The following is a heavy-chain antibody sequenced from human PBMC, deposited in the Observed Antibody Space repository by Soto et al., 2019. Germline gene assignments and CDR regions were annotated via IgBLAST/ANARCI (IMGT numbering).Heavy chain of an antibody. Sequence: EVQLLESGGDLIQPGGSLRLSCAASGFTFNIYAMTWVRQAPGKGLEWVSAISRYGDITYYADSVEGRFSISRDNSKHTLYLQMNSLRAEDTDVYYCAKDRYLDHDSRGYLFDNWGQGTLVTVSS. V-gene: IGHV3-23*01. CDR1: GFTFNIYA. CDR2: ISRYGDIT. CDR3: AKDRYLDHDSRGYLFDN. D-gene: IGHD3-22*01. J-gene: IGHJ4*02.